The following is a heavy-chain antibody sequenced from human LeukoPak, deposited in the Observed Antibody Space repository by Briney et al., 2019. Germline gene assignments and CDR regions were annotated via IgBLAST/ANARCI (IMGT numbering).Heavy chain of an antibody. D-gene: IGHD3-10*01. Sequence: GGSLRLSCAASGFTFSSFWMSWVRQVPGKGLEWVAKIKPDGSEKYYVDSVKGRFTISRDNPKNSLYLQMSSLRVDDAAVYYCARYGLPYASDIWGQGTMVTVSS. CDR1: GFTFSSFW. CDR3: ARYGLPYASDI. CDR2: IKPDGSEK. J-gene: IGHJ3*02. V-gene: IGHV3-7*01.